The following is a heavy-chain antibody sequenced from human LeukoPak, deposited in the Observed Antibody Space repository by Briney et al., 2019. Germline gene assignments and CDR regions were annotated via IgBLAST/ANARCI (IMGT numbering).Heavy chain of an antibody. V-gene: IGHV3-30-3*01. CDR2: ISYDGGYK. CDR3: ARAAGTTTGGMDV. Sequence: GGSLRLSCEASGLTSTSYAIHWVRQAPGKGLEWVAVISYDGGYKYYADSVKGRFTMSRDYSKNTVYLQMNSLRVEDTAVYYCARAAGTTTGGMDVWGQGTMGTVSS. CDR1: GLTSTSYA. D-gene: IGHD1-1*01. J-gene: IGHJ6*02.